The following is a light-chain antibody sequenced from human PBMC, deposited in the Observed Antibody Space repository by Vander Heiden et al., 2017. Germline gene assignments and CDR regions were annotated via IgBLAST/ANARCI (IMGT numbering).Light chain of an antibody. V-gene: IGKV3-11*01. CDR2: DAS. CDR3: QQRSNGPPQVT. Sequence: EIVLTQSPATLSLSPGERATLSCRASQSVSSYLAWYQQKPGQAPRLLIYDASNRATGIQARFSGSGYGTDFTLTISSREPEDFAVYYCQQRSNGPPQVTFGGGTKVXIK. J-gene: IGKJ4*01. CDR1: QSVSSY.